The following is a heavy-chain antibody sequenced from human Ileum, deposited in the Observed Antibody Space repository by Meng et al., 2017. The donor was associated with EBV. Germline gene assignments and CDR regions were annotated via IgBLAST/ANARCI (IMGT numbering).Heavy chain of an antibody. CDR2: LHSSGET. J-gene: IGHJ4*02. CDR3: ARLLSHHGDHGDVFDH. D-gene: IGHD4-17*01. V-gene: IGHV4-61*08. CDR1: GNSVSSGVYY. Sequence: GHRQESGPGLAKPSEPLSLTCTVSGNSVSSGVYYWSLVRQPPGKGLEWIGYLHSSGETKYNPSLKSRATISIDTSKNQFSLKLNSLTAADTAVYYCARLLSHHGDHGDVFDHWGPGTLVTVSS.